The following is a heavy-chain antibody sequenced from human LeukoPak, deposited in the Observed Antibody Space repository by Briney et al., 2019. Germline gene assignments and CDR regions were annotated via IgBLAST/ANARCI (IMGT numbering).Heavy chain of an antibody. D-gene: IGHD3-10*01. CDR1: GFTFSSYA. CDR3: ARDHARQLLLWFGELLNAFDI. J-gene: IGHJ3*02. CDR2: ISGRGGST. Sequence: GGSLRLSXAASGFTFSSYAMSWVCQAPGKGLEGVSAISGRGGSTYYADSVKGRSTISRDNSKNTLYLQMNSLRAEDTAVYYCARDHARQLLLWFGELLNAFDIWGQGTMVTVSS. V-gene: IGHV3-23*01.